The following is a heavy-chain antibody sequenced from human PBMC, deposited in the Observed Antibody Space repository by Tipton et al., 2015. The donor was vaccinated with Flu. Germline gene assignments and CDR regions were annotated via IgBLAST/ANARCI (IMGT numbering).Heavy chain of an antibody. V-gene: IGHV1-46*01. CDR1: GYIFINYY. CDR3: ARNVGSGFDH. CDR2: INPSGGST. J-gene: IGHJ4*02. D-gene: IGHD3-10*01. Sequence: QLVQSGAEVKKPGASVRVSCKASGYIFINYYIHWVRQAPGQGLEWMGMINPSGGSTSYAQKFQGRVTMTRDTSTSTVYMELSSLRSEDTAVYFCARNVGSGFDHWGQGSLVTVSS.